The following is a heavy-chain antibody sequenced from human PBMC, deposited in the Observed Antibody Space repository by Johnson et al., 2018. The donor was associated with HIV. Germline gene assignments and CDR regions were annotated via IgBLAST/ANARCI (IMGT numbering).Heavy chain of an antibody. V-gene: IGHV3-23*04. D-gene: IGHD2-2*01. Sequence: VQVVESGGGLVQPGGSLRLSCAASGFTFGSYAMSWVRQAPGKGLEWVSIISGSGGRTYYADSVKGRFTISRDTSRNTLLLQMNSLRAEDTAVYYCARPRVAVLPAGACEIWGQGTMVTVSS. CDR3: ARPRVAVLPAGACEI. CDR2: ISGSGGRT. CDR1: GFTFGSYA. J-gene: IGHJ3*02.